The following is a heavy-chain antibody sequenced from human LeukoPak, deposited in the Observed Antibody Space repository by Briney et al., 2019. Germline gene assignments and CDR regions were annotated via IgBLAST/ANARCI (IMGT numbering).Heavy chain of an antibody. D-gene: IGHD3-22*01. V-gene: IGHV5-51*01. CDR2: IYPGDSDT. CDR1: GYSFTNYW. Sequence: GESLKISCKGFGYSFTNYWIGWVRQMPGKGLQWMGIIYPGDSDTRYSPSFQGQVTISADKSISTAYMELSRLRSDDTAVYYCARDQRRDSSGYYRHWGQGTLVTVSS. CDR3: ARDQRRDSSGYYRH. J-gene: IGHJ4*02.